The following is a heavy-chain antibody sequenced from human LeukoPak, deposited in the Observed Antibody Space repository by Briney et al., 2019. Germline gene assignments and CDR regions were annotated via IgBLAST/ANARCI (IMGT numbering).Heavy chain of an antibody. J-gene: IGHJ4*02. Sequence: ASVKVSCKASGYTFTGYYMHWVRQAPGQGLEWMGWINPNSGGTNYAQKFQGRLTMTRDTSISTAYMELSRLRSDDTAVYYCAKGFLEWLFPFDYWGQGTLVTVSS. CDR3: AKGFLEWLFPFDY. D-gene: IGHD3-3*01. V-gene: IGHV1-2*02. CDR1: GYTFTGYY. CDR2: INPNSGGT.